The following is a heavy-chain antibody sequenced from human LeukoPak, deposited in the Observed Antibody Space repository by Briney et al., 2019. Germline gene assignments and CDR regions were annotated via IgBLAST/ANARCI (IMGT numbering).Heavy chain of an antibody. CDR3: ARDYCSSTSCYRYFDY. J-gene: IGHJ4*02. CDR1: GYTFTSYG. Sequence: GASVKVSCKASGYTFTSYGISWVRQAPGQGLEWMGWISAYNGNTNYAQKLQGRVTMTTDTSTRTADMELRRMRSDDTAVYYCARDYCSSTSCYRYFDYWGQGTLVTVSS. D-gene: IGHD2-2*01. CDR2: ISAYNGNT. V-gene: IGHV1-18*01.